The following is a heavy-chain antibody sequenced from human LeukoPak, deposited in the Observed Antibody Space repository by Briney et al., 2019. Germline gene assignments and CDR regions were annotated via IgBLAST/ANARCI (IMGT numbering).Heavy chain of an antibody. Sequence: GGSLRLSCAASGFTFSSYWMHWVRQAPGKGLVWVSRIKSDGSTNYADSVKGRFTISRDNAKNTVSLQMNSLRAEDTGVYYCARALSEIGGYYPEYFRHWGQGTLVTVSS. CDR2: IKSDGST. CDR3: ARALSEIGGYYPEYFRH. V-gene: IGHV3-74*01. J-gene: IGHJ1*01. D-gene: IGHD3-22*01. CDR1: GFTFSSYW.